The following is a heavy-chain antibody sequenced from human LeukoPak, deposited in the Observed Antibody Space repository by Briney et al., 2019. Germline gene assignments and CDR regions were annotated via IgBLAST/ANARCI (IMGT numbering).Heavy chain of an antibody. CDR2: NYNSGST. Sequence: SETLSLTCGVSGGSISSTNWWSWIRQPPGKGLEWVGNNYNSGSTNYHPSLKSRVTISVDTSKNQFSLRLSSVTAADTAVYYCARRPSGYALSWLDPWGQGTLVTVPS. D-gene: IGHD3-3*01. V-gene: IGHV4-4*02. CDR1: GGSISSTNW. CDR3: ARRPSGYALSWLDP. J-gene: IGHJ5*02.